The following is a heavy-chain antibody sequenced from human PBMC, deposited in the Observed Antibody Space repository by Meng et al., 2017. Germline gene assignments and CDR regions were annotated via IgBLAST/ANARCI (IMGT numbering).Heavy chain of an antibody. V-gene: IGHV4-39*07. CDR3: AMIRIAAAVLDY. D-gene: IGHD6-13*01. CDR1: GGSISSSSYY. J-gene: IGHJ4*02. Sequence: LQPTESGPGLVKPSETLSLTCTVSGGSISSSSYYWGWIRQPPGKGLEWIGSIYYSGSTYYNPSLKSRVTISVDTSKNQFSLKLSSVTAADTAVYYCAMIRIAAAVLDYWGQGTLVTVSS. CDR2: IYYSGST.